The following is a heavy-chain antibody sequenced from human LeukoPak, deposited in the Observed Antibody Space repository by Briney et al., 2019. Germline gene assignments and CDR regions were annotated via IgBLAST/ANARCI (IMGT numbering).Heavy chain of an antibody. CDR1: GFTFSSYA. J-gene: IGHJ4*02. CDR2: ISGSGGST. D-gene: IGHD6-13*01. CDR3: AKRMMGSWYGGDFDY. Sequence: PRGSLRLSCAASGFTFSSYAMSWVRQAPGKGLEWVSAISGSGGSTYYADSVKGRFTISRDNSKNTLYLQMNSLRAEDTAVYYCAKRMMGSWYGGDFDYWGQGTLVTVSS. V-gene: IGHV3-23*01.